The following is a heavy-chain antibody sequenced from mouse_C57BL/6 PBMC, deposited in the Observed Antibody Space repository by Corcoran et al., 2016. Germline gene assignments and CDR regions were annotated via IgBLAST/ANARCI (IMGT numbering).Heavy chain of an antibody. CDR2: INPNNGGT. CDR3: ASRGDYDAFDY. J-gene: IGHJ2*01. D-gene: IGHD2-4*01. V-gene: IGHV1-26*01. CDR1: GYTFTDYY. Sequence: EVQLQQSGPELVKPGASVKISCKASGYTFTDYYMNWVKQSHGKSLEWIGDINPNNGGTSYNQKFKGKATLTVDKSSSTAYMELRSLTSEDSAVYYCASRGDYDAFDYWGQGTTLTVSS.